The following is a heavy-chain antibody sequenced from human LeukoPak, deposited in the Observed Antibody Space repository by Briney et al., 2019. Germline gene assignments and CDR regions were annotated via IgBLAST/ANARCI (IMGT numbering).Heavy chain of an antibody. J-gene: IGHJ4*02. D-gene: IGHD6-13*01. CDR2: IYYSGST. CDR1: GGSISSGDYY. CDR3: ARAGRAAAGTGDY. Sequence: PSETLSLTXTVSGGSISSGDYYWSWIRQPPGKGLEWIGYIYYSGSTYYNPSLKSRVTISVDTSKNQFSLKLSSVTAADTAVYYCARAGRAAAGTGDYWGQGTLDTVSS. V-gene: IGHV4-30-4*08.